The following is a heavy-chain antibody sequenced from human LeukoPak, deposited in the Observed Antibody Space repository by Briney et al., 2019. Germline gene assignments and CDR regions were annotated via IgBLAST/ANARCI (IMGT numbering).Heavy chain of an antibody. D-gene: IGHD2-8*02. CDR1: GFIFSPYR. CDR2: MKEDGGEK. Sequence: PGGSLRPSCAASGFIFSPYRVTWVRQAPGMGLEWVANMKEDGGEKFYVDSVRGRFTISRDNAKNSVYLQMNSLRVEDTGVYYCARVRTEWYIDLWGRGTLVTVST. CDR3: ARVRTEWYIDL. J-gene: IGHJ2*01. V-gene: IGHV3-7*01.